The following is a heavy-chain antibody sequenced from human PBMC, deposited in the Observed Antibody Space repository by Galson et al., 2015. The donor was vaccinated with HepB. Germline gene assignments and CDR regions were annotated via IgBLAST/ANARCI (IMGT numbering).Heavy chain of an antibody. CDR3: ARDYSDSLYYYYGMDV. V-gene: IGHV4-39*02. CDR1: GGSISSGSYF. CDR2: IYYNGST. J-gene: IGHJ6*02. D-gene: IGHD4-11*01. Sequence: SETLSLTCTVSGGSISSGSYFWGWIRQPPGKGLEWIGSIYYNGSTYYNPSLRSRLTISVDTSKNQFSLKLRSATAADTAVYYCARDYSDSLYYYYGMDVWGQGTPVTVSS.